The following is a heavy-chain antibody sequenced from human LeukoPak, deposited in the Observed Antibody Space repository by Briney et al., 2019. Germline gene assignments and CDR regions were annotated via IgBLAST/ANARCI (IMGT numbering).Heavy chain of an antibody. Sequence: ASVKVSCKASGYTFTGYYMHWVRQAPGQGLEWMGWINPNSGGTNYAQKFQGWVTMTRDTSISTAYMELSSLRSEDTAVYYCAREEDSSSWPNWFDPWGQGTLVTVSS. V-gene: IGHV1-2*04. CDR2: INPNSGGT. J-gene: IGHJ5*02. CDR3: AREEDSSSWPNWFDP. D-gene: IGHD6-13*01. CDR1: GYTFTGYY.